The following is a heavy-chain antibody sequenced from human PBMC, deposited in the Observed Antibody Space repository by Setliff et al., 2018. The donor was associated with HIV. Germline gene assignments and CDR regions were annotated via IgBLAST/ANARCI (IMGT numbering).Heavy chain of an antibody. J-gene: IGHJ4*02. D-gene: IGHD3-10*01. CDR1: GYTFINYH. CDR3: ARGVGFGPFDY. V-gene: IGHV1-18*01. CDR2: ISASSVNT. Sequence: GASVKVSCKASGYTFINYHITWVRQAPGQGLEWVGSISASSVNTNYTQGRVTMTTDISTSTAYMELRGLRSADSAVYYCARGVGFGPFDYWGQGTLVTVSS.